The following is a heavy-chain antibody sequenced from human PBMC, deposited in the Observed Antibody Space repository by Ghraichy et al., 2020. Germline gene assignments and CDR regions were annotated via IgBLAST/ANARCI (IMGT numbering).Heavy chain of an antibody. J-gene: IGHJ4*02. V-gene: IGHV5-51*01. Sequence: GESLNISCKSSGYNFTNHWIGWVRQMPGKGLEWMGIFHPGDSGIRYSPSFRGQVTISADKSVTTAFLQWSSLKASDTAMYYCARVQNDYGDYHFDYWGQGTLVTVSS. CDR2: FHPGDSGI. D-gene: IGHD4-17*01. CDR3: ARVQNDYGDYHFDY. CDR1: GYNFTNHW.